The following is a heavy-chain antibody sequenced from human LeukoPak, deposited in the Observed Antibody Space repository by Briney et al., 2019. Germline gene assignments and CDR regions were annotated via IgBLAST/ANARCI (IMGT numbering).Heavy chain of an antibody. D-gene: IGHD5-18*01. CDR2: IRYDGSNK. CDR3: AKNSGDSYGPFFDL. CDR1: GFTFSSYG. J-gene: IGHJ4*02. Sequence: PGGSLRLSCAASGFTFSSYGMHWVRQAPGKGLEWVAFIRYDGSNKYYADSVKGRFTISRDNSKNTLYLQMNSLRAEDTAVYYCAKNSGDSYGPFFDLWRQGTLVTVSS. V-gene: IGHV3-30*02.